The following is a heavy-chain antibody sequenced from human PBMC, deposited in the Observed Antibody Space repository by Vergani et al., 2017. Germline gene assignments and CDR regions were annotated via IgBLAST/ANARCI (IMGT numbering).Heavy chain of an antibody. J-gene: IGHJ5*02. CDR1: GGTFSSYA. CDR2: IIPILGIA. V-gene: IGHV1-69*04. D-gene: IGHD3-10*01. Sequence: QVQLVQSGAEVKKPGSSVKVSCKASGGTFSSYAISWVRQAPGQGLEWMGRIIPILGIANYAQKFQGRVTITADKSTSTAYMELSSLRSEDTAVYYCASPIWRSGGYYHNWFDPWGQGTLVTVSS. CDR3: ASPIWRSGGYYHNWFDP.